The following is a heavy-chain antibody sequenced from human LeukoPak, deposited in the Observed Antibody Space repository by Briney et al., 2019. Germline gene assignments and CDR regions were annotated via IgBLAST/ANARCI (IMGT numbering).Heavy chain of an antibody. J-gene: IGHJ6*03. Sequence: SETLSLTCTVSGGSISSYYWSWIRQPPGKGLEWIGYIYYSGSTNYNPSLKSRVTISVDTSKNQFSLKLSSVTAADTAVYYCARGLLYYYYYMGVWGKGTTVTISS. D-gene: IGHD2-21*01. CDR2: IYYSGST. CDR1: GGSISSYY. V-gene: IGHV4-59*01. CDR3: ARGLLYYYYYMGV.